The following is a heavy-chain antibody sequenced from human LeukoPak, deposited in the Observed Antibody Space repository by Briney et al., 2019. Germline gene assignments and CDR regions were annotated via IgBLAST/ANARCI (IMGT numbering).Heavy chain of an antibody. CDR1: GGSFSGYY. J-gene: IGHJ3*02. V-gene: IGHV4-34*01. Sequence: PSETLSLTCAVYGGSFSGYYWSWIRQPPGKGLEWIGEIKHSGSTNYNPSLKSRVTISVDTSKNQFSLKLSSVTAADTAVYYCATSRGSGSYSRGAFDIWGQGTMVTVSS. D-gene: IGHD1-26*01. CDR2: IKHSGST. CDR3: ATSRGSGSYSRGAFDI.